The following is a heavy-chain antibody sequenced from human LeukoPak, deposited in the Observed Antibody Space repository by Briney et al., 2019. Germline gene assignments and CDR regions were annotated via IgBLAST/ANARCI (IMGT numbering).Heavy chain of an antibody. CDR2: ITRSSSHI. V-gene: IGHV3-21*01. CDR3: VRDFNY. CDR1: GFTFSTSD. J-gene: IGHJ4*02. Sequence: GGSLRLSCAASGFTFSTSDMIWVRQAPGEGLEWVSTITRSSSHIYYVGSVKGRFTISRDNAKNSLYLQMNSLRVEDTARYYCVRDFNYWGQGTLVTVSS.